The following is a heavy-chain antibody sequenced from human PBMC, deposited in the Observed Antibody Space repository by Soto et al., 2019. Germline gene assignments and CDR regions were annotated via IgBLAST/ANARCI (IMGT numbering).Heavy chain of an antibody. CDR1: GFTFSSYE. Sequence: GGSLRLSCAASGFTFSSYEMNWVRKAPGKGLEWVSYISLSGSTIYYADSVKGRFTISRDDAKNSLYLQMDSLRADDTAVYYCARESFSASPNFFDYWGQGTLVTVYS. D-gene: IGHD3-3*02. V-gene: IGHV3-48*03. CDR3: ARESFSASPNFFDY. J-gene: IGHJ4*02. CDR2: ISLSGSTI.